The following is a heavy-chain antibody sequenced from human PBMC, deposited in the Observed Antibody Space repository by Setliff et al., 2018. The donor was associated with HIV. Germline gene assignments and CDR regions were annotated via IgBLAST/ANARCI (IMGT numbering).Heavy chain of an antibody. CDR3: ARGRTQWPNYNYFDP. CDR1: GGSISSGAW. Sequence: SETLSLTCAVSGGSISSGAWWSWVRQPPGKGLEWIGDIAHSGNTTHNPSLKSRVTILVDKSKNQFSLKLSSLTAADTAVYYCARGRTQWPNYNYFDPWGLGTLVTVSS. D-gene: IGHD6-19*01. CDR2: IAHSGNT. J-gene: IGHJ5*02. V-gene: IGHV4-4*02.